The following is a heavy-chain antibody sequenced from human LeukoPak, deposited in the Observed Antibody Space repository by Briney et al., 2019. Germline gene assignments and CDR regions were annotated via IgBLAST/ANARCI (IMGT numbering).Heavy chain of an antibody. CDR3: ATAPQWLVRRWFDP. CDR1: GYTFTSYD. D-gene: IGHD6-19*01. Sequence: ASVKVSCKASGYTFTSYDINWVRQATGQGLEWMGWMNPNSGNTGYAQKFQGRVTMTRNTSINTAYMELSSLRSEGTAVYYCATAPQWLVRRWFDPWGQGTLVTVSS. J-gene: IGHJ5*02. CDR2: MNPNSGNT. V-gene: IGHV1-8*01.